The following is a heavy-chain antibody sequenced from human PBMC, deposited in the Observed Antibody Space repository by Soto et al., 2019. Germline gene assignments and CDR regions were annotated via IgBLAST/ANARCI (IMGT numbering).Heavy chain of an antibody. CDR2: IHPSGQPI. CDR3: ARRASR. V-gene: IGHV3-48*03. D-gene: IGHD1-26*01. J-gene: IGHJ3*01. CDR1: GFTFSSSE. Sequence: GGSLRLSCAVSGFTFSSSEMYWVRQAPGKGMEWISYIHPSGQPIFYADSVKGRFTISRDNANNSLFLQMNSLRAEDTAVYYCARRASRWGQGTMVTVSS.